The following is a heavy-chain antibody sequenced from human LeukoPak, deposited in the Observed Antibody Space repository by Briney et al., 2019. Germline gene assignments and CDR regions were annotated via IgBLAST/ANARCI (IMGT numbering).Heavy chain of an antibody. J-gene: IGHJ5*02. CDR3: ARASRIARSNWFDP. CDR1: GYTFTSYA. CDR2: INAGNGNT. V-gene: IGHV1-3*01. D-gene: IGHD6-6*01. Sequence: GASVKVSCKASGYTFTSYAMHWVRQAPGQRLEWMGWINAGNGNTKYSQKFQGRVTITRDTSASTAYMELSSLRSEDTAVYYCARASRIARSNWFDPWGQGTLVTVSS.